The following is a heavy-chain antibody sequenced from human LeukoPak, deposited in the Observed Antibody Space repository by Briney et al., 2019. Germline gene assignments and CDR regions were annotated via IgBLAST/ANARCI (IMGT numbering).Heavy chain of an antibody. V-gene: IGHV3-48*01. CDR2: IGTSSTTI. Sequence: GGSLRLSCAASGFTFSSYTMNWVRQPPGKGLEWGSNIGTSSTTIYYADSVKGRFTISRDNAKNSLYVQMNSLRADDASVYYCARFAAGGSYYYMDVWGKGTTVTVSS. J-gene: IGHJ6*03. CDR3: ARFAAGGSYYYMDV. D-gene: IGHD6-25*01. CDR1: GFTFSSYT.